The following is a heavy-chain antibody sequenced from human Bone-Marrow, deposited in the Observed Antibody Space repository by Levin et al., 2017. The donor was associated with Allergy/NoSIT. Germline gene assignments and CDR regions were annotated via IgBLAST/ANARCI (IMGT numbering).Heavy chain of an antibody. V-gene: IGHV4-31*03. CDR2: IYYSGST. Sequence: SQTLSLTCTVSGGSISSGGCYWSWIRQHPGKGLEWIGHIYYSGSTYYNPSLKSRVTISADTSKNQFSLNLSSVTSADTAVFYCARVVSWAFDYWGQGTLVTVSS. J-gene: IGHJ4*02. D-gene: IGHD7-27*01. CDR3: ARVVSWAFDY. CDR1: GGSISSGGCY.